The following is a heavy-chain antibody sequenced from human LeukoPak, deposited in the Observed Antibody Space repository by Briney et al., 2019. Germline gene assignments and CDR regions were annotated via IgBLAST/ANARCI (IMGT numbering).Heavy chain of an antibody. CDR1: GYTFTSYG. CDR2: ISAYNGNT. CDR3: ARDNCNGGSCSFDY. D-gene: IGHD2-15*01. V-gene: IGHV1-18*01. Sequence: GASVKVSCKAPGYTFTSYGISWVRQAPGQGLEWMGWISAYNGNTNYAQKLQGRVTMTTDTSTSTAYMELSRLRSDDTAVYYCARDNCNGGSCSFDYWGQGTLVTVSS. J-gene: IGHJ4*02.